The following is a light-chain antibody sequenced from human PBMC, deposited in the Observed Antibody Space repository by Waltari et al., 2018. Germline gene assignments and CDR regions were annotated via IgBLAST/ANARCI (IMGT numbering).Light chain of an antibody. Sequence: DIQMTQSPSSLSASVGDRVTITCRARQSISSYLNWYQQKPGKAPKLLIYAASSLQSGVPSRFSGSGSGTDFKLTISSLQPEDFATYYCQQSYSTPYTFGQGTKLEIK. V-gene: IGKV1-39*01. CDR1: QSISSY. CDR2: AAS. CDR3: QQSYSTPYT. J-gene: IGKJ2*01.